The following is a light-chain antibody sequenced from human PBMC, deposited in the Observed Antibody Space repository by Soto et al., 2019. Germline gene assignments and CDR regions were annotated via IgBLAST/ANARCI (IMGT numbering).Light chain of an antibody. J-gene: IGKJ3*01. Sequence: EIVLTQSPGTLSLSPGERATLSCRASQSVSSSYLAWYQQKPGQAPRLLIYGASSRATGIPDRFSGSASGTDFTLTISRLEPEDFAVYYCQQYGSSIFTFGPGTKVDIK. CDR1: QSVSSSY. V-gene: IGKV3-20*01. CDR2: GAS. CDR3: QQYGSSIFT.